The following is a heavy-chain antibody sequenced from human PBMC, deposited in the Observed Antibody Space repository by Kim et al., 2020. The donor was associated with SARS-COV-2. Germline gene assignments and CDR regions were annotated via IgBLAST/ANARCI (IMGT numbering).Heavy chain of an antibody. Sequence: GGSLRLSCAASGFTISSCAMSWVRQAPGKGLEWVSVIAAAGGGTYYADSVRGRFTISRDTPKNTLYLQMNSLRAEDTAMYYCTKGDTGVSWNTGGYWGQGTVLPVPS. D-gene: IGHD1-1*01. J-gene: IGHJ4*02. V-gene: IGHV3-23*01. CDR2: IAAAGGGT. CDR3: TKGDTGVSWNTGGY. CDR1: GFTISSCA.